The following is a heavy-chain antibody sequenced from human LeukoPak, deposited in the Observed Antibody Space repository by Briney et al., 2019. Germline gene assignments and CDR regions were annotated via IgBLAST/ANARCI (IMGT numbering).Heavy chain of an antibody. J-gene: IGHJ4*02. CDR2: IYYSGST. CDR1: GGSISSYY. Sequence: SETLSLTCTVSGGSISSYYWSWIRQPPGKGLEWLGYIYYSGSTNYNPSLKSRVTISVDTSKNQFSLKLSSVTAADTAVYYCARGNVQLWTTSFDYWGQGTLVTVSS. V-gene: IGHV4-59*01. CDR3: ARGNVQLWTTSFDY. D-gene: IGHD5-18*01.